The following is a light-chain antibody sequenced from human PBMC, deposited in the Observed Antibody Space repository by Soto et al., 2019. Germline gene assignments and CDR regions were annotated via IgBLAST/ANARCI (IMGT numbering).Light chain of an antibody. Sequence: QSVLTQPASVSGSPGQSITISCTGTSSDVGGYNYVSWYQHHPGKAPKLIIYDVSNRPSGVSIRFSGSKSDNTASLTISGLQPEDEADYHCSSYTTSTTRQIVFGTVTKVTVL. CDR2: DVS. CDR3: SSYTTSTTRQIV. CDR1: SSDVGGYNY. V-gene: IGLV2-14*03. J-gene: IGLJ1*01.